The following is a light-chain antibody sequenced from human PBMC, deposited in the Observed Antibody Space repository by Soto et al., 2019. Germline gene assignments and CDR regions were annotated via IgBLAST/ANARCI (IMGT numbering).Light chain of an antibody. CDR1: QDISNY. CDR3: QKYNSAPQT. Sequence: DIQMTQSPSSLSASVGDRVTITCRASQDISNYLAWYQQKPEKVPKLLIYAASTLQSGVPSRFSGSGSGTDFTLTISSLQPEDFATYYCQKYNSAPQTFGQGTMVDIK. CDR2: AAS. V-gene: IGKV1-27*01. J-gene: IGKJ1*01.